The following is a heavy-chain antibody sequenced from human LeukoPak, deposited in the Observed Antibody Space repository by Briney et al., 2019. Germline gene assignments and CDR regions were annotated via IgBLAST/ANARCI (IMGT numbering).Heavy chain of an antibody. CDR1: GFTFNSYA. Sequence: PGGSLRLSCAASGFTFNSYAMSWIRQAPGKGLEWVSYISSSGSTIYYADSVKGRFTISRDNAKNSLYLQMNSLRAEDTAVHYCARDCPNWNDWGQGTMVTVSS. V-gene: IGHV3-11*01. D-gene: IGHD1-1*01. CDR2: ISSSGSTI. CDR3: ARDCPNWND. J-gene: IGHJ3*01.